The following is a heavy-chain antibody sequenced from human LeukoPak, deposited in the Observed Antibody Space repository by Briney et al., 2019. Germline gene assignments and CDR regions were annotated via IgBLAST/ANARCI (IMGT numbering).Heavy chain of an antibody. Sequence: GGSLRLSCAASGFTFAAHNMHWVRQAPGKGLQYVAGITSDGRSTFYGSSVKGRFIISRDNSRNTLYLQLGNLRTDDLAVYYCAKDHDYGGPDYWGQGTLVAVS. CDR1: GFTFAAHN. CDR3: AKDHDYGGPDY. V-gene: IGHV3-64*01. CDR2: ITSDGRST. J-gene: IGHJ4*02. D-gene: IGHD4-23*01.